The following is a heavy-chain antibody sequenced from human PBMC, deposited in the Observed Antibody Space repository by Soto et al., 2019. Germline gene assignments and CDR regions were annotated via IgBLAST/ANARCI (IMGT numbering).Heavy chain of an antibody. J-gene: IGHJ4*02. D-gene: IGHD2-2*01. CDR3: AKDQEDIVVVPAAMGVDY. V-gene: IGHV3-23*01. CDR1: GFTFSSYA. CDR2: ISGSGGST. Sequence: GGSLRLSCAASGFTFSSYAMSWVRQAPGKGLEWVSAISGSGGSTYYADSVKGRFTISRDNSKNTLYLQMNSLRAEDTAVYYCAKDQEDIVVVPAAMGVDYWGQGTLVTVSS.